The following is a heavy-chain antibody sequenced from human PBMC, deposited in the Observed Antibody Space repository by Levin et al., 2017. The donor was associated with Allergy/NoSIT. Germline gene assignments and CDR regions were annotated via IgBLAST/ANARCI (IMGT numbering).Heavy chain of an antibody. V-gene: IGHV4-39*01. Sequence: PGGSLRLSCTVSGGSISSSSYYWGWIRQPPGKGLEWIGSIYYSGSTYYNPSLKSRVTISVDTSKNQFSLKLSSVTAADTAVYYCARHVEVYSFFPSYYYGSGNSQGGFDYWGQGTLVTVSS. CDR1: GGSISSSSYY. CDR3: ARHVEVYSFFPSYYYGSGNSQGGFDY. D-gene: IGHD3-10*01. CDR2: IYYSGST. J-gene: IGHJ4*02.